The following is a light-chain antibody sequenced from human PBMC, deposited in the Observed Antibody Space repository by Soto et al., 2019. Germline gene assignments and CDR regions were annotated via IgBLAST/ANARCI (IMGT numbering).Light chain of an antibody. CDR3: VQHHAYPRT. J-gene: IGKJ1*01. Sequence: DIQMTQSPSSLSASLGDRVTITCRASQAIGIDLGWYQQKPGKAPKCLISATATLQNGVPSRFSGSGSMTEFTFTINNLPPDDFATYYCVQHHAYPRTFGQGTKVEI. CDR1: QAIGID. CDR2: ATA. V-gene: IGKV1-17*02.